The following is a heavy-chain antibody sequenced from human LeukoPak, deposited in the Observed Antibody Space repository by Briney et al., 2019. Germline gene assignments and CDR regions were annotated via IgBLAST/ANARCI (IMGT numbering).Heavy chain of an antibody. J-gene: IGHJ5*02. V-gene: IGHV4-39*07. CDR2: IYYSGST. Sequence: SETLSLTCTVSGGSISSSSYYWGWIRQPPGKGLEWIGSIYYSGSTYYNPSLKSRVTISVDRSKNQFSLKLSSVTAADTAVYYCARGGHDFRVDWFDPWGQGTLVTVSS. D-gene: IGHD3-3*01. CDR3: ARGGHDFRVDWFDP. CDR1: GGSISSSSYY.